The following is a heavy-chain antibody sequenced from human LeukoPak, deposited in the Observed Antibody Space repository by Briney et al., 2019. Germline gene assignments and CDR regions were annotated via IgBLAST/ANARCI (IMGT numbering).Heavy chain of an antibody. CDR1: GFTFSSYW. V-gene: IGHV3-23*01. J-gene: IGHJ4*02. CDR2: ISGSGVST. D-gene: IGHD5-18*01. Sequence: GGSLRLSCAVSGFTFSSYWMSWVRQAPGKGLEWVSAISGSGVSTYYADSVKGRFTISRDNSKNTLYLQMNSLRAEDTAVYYCAKEYGYTYGEFDYWGQGTLVTVSS. CDR3: AKEYGYTYGEFDY.